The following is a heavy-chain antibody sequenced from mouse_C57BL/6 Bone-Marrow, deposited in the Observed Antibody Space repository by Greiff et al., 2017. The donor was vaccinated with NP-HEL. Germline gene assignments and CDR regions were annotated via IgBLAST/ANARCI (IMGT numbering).Heavy chain of an antibody. CDR2: IWTGGGT. CDR1: GFALTSYA. V-gene: IGHV2-9-1*01. CDR3: ARNGPVDYGTGYFDV. J-gene: IGHJ1*03. D-gene: IGHD1-1*01. Sequence: VKLMESGPGLVAPSQSLSITCTVSGFALTSYAISWVRQPPGKGLEWLGGIWTGGGTNYNSALKSRLSISKNNSKSQVFLKMNSLQTDDTARYYCARNGPVDYGTGYFDVWGTGTTVTVSS.